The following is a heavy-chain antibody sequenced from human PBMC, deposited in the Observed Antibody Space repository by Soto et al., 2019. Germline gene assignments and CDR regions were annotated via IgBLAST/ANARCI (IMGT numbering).Heavy chain of an antibody. Sequence: ASVKVSCKVSGDTLTELSMHWVRQAPGKGLEWMGGFDPEDGETIYAQRFQGRVTMTEDTSTDTAYMELSSLRSEDTAVYYCGTDTSGSHRRNPLDSWGQGTLVTVSS. CDR1: GDTLTELS. CDR2: FDPEDGET. CDR3: GTDTSGSHRRNPLDS. D-gene: IGHD3-16*01. V-gene: IGHV1-24*01. J-gene: IGHJ4*02.